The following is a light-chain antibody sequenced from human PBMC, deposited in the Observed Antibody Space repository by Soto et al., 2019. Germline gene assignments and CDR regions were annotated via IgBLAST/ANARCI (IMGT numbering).Light chain of an antibody. V-gene: IGLV1-44*01. J-gene: IGLJ3*02. CDR3: AAWDDSLRGPV. CDR1: SSNIGSDT. Sequence: QSVLTQPPSASGTPGQRVIISCSGSSSNIGSDTVNWYQQLPKTAPKLLIYNNNQRPSGVPDRFSGSKSGASGSLTISGLRSEDEADYYCAAWDDSLRGPVFGGGTKVTVL. CDR2: NNN.